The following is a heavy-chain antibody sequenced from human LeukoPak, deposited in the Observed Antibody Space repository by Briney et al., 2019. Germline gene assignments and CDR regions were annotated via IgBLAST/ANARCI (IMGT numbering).Heavy chain of an antibody. CDR2: IYDSGST. CDR3: ARGRAGATRMSWFDP. Sequence: SETLSLTCTVSGGSIRSSYYYWGWIRQPPGKGLEWIGSIYDSGSTYYNPSLKSRVTISVDTSKNQFSLKLSSVTAADTAVYYCARGRAGATRMSWFDPWGQGTLVTVSS. V-gene: IGHV4-39*07. J-gene: IGHJ5*02. CDR1: GGSIRSSYYY. D-gene: IGHD1-26*01.